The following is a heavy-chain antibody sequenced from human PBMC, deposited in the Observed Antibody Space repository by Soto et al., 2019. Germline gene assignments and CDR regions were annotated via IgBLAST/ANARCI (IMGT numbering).Heavy chain of an antibody. D-gene: IGHD1-26*01. Sequence: VQLVESGGGVVQPGGSLRLSCAASGFIFSTYGMYWVRQVPGKGLEWVAHISYDGSNEHYADSVKGRFTVSRDNAKNTLSLQLTSLRSEDTAVYYCTKEYIVGTTWGYFESWGQGTLVTVSS. CDR3: TKEYIVGTTWGYFES. CDR1: GFIFSTYG. V-gene: IGHV3-30*18. CDR2: ISYDGSNE. J-gene: IGHJ4*02.